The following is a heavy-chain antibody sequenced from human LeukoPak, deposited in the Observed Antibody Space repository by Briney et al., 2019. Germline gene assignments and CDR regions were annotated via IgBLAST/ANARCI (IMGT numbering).Heavy chain of an antibody. CDR2: ISSSSSYI. CDR1: GFTFNSHW. D-gene: IGHD6-19*01. CDR3: ARGIAVAVGFDP. J-gene: IGHJ5*02. Sequence: GGSLRLSRAASGFTFNSHWMHWVRQTPGKGLEWVSSISSSSSYIYYADSVKGRFTISRDNAKNSLYLQMNSLRAEDTAVYYCARGIAVAVGFDPWGQGTLVTVSS. V-gene: IGHV3-21*01.